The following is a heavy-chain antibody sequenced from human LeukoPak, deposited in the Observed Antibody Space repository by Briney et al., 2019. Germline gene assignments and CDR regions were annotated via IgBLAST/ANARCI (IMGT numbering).Heavy chain of an antibody. D-gene: IGHD3-16*02. CDR2: ISAYNGNT. Sequence: ASVKVSCKASGYTFTSYGISWVRQAPGQGLEWMGWISAYNGNTNYAQKLQGRVTMTTDTSTSTAYMELRSLRSDDTAVYYCARGPPYDYVWGSYPQYGMDVWGQGTTVTVSS. CDR3: ARGPPYDYVWGSYPQYGMDV. V-gene: IGHV1-18*01. J-gene: IGHJ6*02. CDR1: GYTFTSYG.